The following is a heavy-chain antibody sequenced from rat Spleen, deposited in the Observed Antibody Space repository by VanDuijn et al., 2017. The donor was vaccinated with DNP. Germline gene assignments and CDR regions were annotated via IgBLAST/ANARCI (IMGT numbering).Heavy chain of an antibody. V-gene: IGHV3-1*01. CDR1: GYSITSNY. CDR3: ARHGDGNYGFDWFAY. D-gene: IGHD1-11*01. Sequence: EVQLQESGPGLVKPSQSLSLTCSVTGYSITSNYWAWIRKFPGNKMEWMGYISYSGTTGYNPSLKSRISITRDTSKNQFLLRVNSVTTEDTATYYCARHGDGNYGFDWFAYWGQGTLVTVSS. J-gene: IGHJ3*01. CDR2: ISYSGTT.